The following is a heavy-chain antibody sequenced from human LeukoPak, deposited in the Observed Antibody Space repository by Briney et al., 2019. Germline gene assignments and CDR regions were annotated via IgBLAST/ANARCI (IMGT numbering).Heavy chain of an antibody. V-gene: IGHV3-30*04. CDR1: GLTFSSYA. J-gene: IGHJ3*02. CDR3: AREVEAFDI. D-gene: IGHD2-15*01. Sequence: GGSLRLSCAASGLTFSSYAMHWVRQAPGKGLEWVAVISYDGRNKYYAYSVKGRFTISRDNSKNTLYLQMNSLRAEDTAVYYCAREVEAFDIWGQGTMVTVSS. CDR2: ISYDGRNK.